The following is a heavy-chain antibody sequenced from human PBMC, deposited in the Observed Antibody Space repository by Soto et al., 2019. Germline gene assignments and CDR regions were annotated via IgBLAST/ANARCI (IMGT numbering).Heavy chain of an antibody. CDR1: GYTFTSYG. V-gene: IGHV1-18*04. J-gene: IGHJ4*02. CDR2: ISAYNGNT. D-gene: IGHD3-10*01. CDR3: AREFYGSGSYYGDY. Sequence: ASVKVSCKASGYTFTSYGISWVRQAPGQGLEWMGWISAYNGNTNYAQKLQGRVTMTTDTSTSIAYMELRSLRSDDTAVYYCAREFYGSGSYYGDYWGQGTLVTVSS.